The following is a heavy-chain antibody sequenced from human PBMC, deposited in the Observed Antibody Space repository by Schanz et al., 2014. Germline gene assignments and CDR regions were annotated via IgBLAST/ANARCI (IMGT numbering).Heavy chain of an antibody. CDR3: ARDKGGYYPFDY. Sequence: QVQLVESGGGVVQPGRSLRLSCATSGFTFSDYYMSWIRQAPGKGLEWVSYISSSSIYTNYADSVKGRFTISRDNAKNSLYLQMNSLRAEDTAVYYCARDKGGYYPFDYWGQGTLVTVSS. CDR1: GFTFSDYY. D-gene: IGHD3-3*01. V-gene: IGHV3-11*06. J-gene: IGHJ4*02. CDR2: ISSSSIYT.